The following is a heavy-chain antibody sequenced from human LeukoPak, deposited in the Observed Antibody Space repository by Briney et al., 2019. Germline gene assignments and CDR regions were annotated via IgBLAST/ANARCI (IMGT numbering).Heavy chain of an antibody. CDR3: ARQSYYYDSSGYYHDY. V-gene: IGHV3-74*01. CDR1: GFTFSSHW. Sequence: TGGSLRLSCAASGFTFSSHWVHWVRQAPGKGLVWVSRINSDGSTTTYADSVKGRFTISRDNAKNTLYLQVNSLRAEDTAVYYCARQSYYYDSSGYYHDYWGQGTLVTVSS. J-gene: IGHJ4*02. D-gene: IGHD3-22*01. CDR2: INSDGSTT.